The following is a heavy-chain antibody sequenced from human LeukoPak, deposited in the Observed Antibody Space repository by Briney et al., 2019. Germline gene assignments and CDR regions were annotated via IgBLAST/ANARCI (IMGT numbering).Heavy chain of an antibody. CDR1: GFTFSSYW. D-gene: IGHD1-14*01. V-gene: IGHV3-74*01. J-gene: IGHJ4*02. Sequence: GGSLRLPCAASGFTFSSYWMHWVRQAPGKGLVWVSRINTDGSSTSYADSVKGRFTISRDNAKNTLYLQMNSLRAEDTAVYYCATVTTGVSDYWGQGTLVTVSS. CDR2: INTDGSST. CDR3: ATVTTGVSDY.